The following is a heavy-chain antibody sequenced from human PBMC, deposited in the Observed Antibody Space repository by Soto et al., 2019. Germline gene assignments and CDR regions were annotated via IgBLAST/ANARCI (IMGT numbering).Heavy chain of an antibody. Sequence: QVQLVQSGAEVRKPGSSVKVSCKASGDTFTNYLIHWVRQAPGQGLEWMGGVIPIFGTANYAKKFQGRVTITADKSTSTAYMKLSSLRSEDTAVYYCARGFTYDSSGYTFDYWGQGTLVTVSS. CDR1: GDTFTNYL. CDR3: ARGFTYDSSGYTFDY. J-gene: IGHJ4*02. CDR2: VIPIFGTA. D-gene: IGHD3-22*01. V-gene: IGHV1-69*06.